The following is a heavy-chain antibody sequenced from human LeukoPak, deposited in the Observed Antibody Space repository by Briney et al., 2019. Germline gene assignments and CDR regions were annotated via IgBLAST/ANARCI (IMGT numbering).Heavy chain of an antibody. V-gene: IGHV3-23*01. J-gene: IGHJ4*02. D-gene: IGHD6-13*01. CDR3: ATFNRGGDSSRGHY. CDR2: ISGSGGST. CDR1: GFTFSDYA. Sequence: GGSLRLSCAASGFTFSDYAMTWVRQAPGKGLEWVSAISGSGGSTYSADSVKGRFTISRDNSKNTLYLQMNSLRAEDTAVYYCATFNRGGDSSRGHYWGQGTLVTVSS.